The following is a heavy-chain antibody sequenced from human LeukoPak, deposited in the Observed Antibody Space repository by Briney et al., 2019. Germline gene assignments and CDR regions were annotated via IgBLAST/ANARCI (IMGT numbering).Heavy chain of an antibody. Sequence: ASVKVSCKASGYTFTSYGISWARQAPGQGLEWMGWISAYNGNTNYAQKLQGRVTMTTDTSTSTAYMELRSLRSDDTAVYYCARDYDYVWGSPGSAFDIWGQGTMVTVSS. CDR2: ISAYNGNT. V-gene: IGHV1-18*01. CDR3: ARDYDYVWGSPGSAFDI. J-gene: IGHJ3*02. CDR1: GYTFTSYG. D-gene: IGHD3-16*01.